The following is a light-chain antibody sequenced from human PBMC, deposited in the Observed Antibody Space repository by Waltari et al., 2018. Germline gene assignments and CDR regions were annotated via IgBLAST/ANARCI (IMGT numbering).Light chain of an antibody. CDR2: CAS. Sequence: EIVLTQSPGPLSLSPGERAPLPCRASQSVTSNYLAWYQQKPGQAHRLLIYCASSRATGIPDRFSGSGSGTDFTLTISRLEPEDSAVYYCQQYGSSPRTFGQGTKVEIK. J-gene: IGKJ1*01. CDR1: QSVTSNY. V-gene: IGKV3-20*01. CDR3: QQYGSSPRT.